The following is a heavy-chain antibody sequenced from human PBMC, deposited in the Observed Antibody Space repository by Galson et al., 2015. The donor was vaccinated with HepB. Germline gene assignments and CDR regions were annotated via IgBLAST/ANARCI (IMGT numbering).Heavy chain of an antibody. D-gene: IGHD2-2*01. Sequence: SLRLSCAASGFTFSSYGMHWVRQAPGKGLEWVAVIWYDGSNKYYADSVKGRFTISRDNSKNTLYLQMNSLRAEDTAVYYCARDLGSCSSTSCYGMDYWGQGTLVTVSS. CDR2: IWYDGSNK. J-gene: IGHJ4*02. V-gene: IGHV3-33*08. CDR1: GFTFSSYG. CDR3: ARDLGSCSSTSCYGMDY.